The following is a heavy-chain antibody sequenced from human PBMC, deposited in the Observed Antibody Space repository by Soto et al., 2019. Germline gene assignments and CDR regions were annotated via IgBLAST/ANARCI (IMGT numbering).Heavy chain of an antibody. CDR2: IIPILGIA. V-gene: IGHV1-69*02. D-gene: IGHD6-6*01. CDR3: AITTIAARSGYYYYYYMDV. J-gene: IGHJ6*03. Sequence: QVQLVQSGAEVKKPGSSVKVSCKASGGTFSSYTISWVRQAPGQGLEWMGRIIPILGIANYAQKFQGRVTSTADKAARTAYMELSSLRSEDTAVYYCAITTIAARSGYYYYYYMDVWGKGTTVTVSS. CDR1: GGTFSSYT.